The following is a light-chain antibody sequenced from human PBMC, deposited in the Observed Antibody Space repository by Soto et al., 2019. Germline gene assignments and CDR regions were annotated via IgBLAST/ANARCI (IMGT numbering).Light chain of an antibody. CDR3: QTWGTGIVV. CDR2: LNSDGSH. CDR1: SGHSSYA. J-gene: IGLJ2*01. Sequence: QPVLTQSPSASASLGASVKLTCTLSSGHSSYAIAWHQQQPEKGPRYLMKLNSDGSHSKGDGIPDCFSGSSSGAERYLTISSLQFEDEADYYCQTWGTGIVVFGGGTKVTVL. V-gene: IGLV4-69*01.